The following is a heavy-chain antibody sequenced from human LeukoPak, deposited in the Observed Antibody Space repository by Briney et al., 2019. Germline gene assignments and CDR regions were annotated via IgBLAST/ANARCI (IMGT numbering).Heavy chain of an antibody. D-gene: IGHD1-26*01. CDR2: IKEDGSEK. V-gene: IGHV3-7*01. J-gene: IGHJ4*02. Sequence: PGGSLRLSCAASGFTFSSYWMSWVRQAPGKGLEWVASIKEDGSEKYYVDSVKGRVTISRDNAKNSLFLQMTSLRGEDTATYYCARGGRSRFAYWGQGTLVTVSS. CDR3: ARGGRSRFAY. CDR1: GFTFSSYW.